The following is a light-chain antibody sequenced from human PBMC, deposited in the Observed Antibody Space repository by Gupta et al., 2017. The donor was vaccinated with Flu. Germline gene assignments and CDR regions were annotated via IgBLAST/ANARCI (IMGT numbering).Light chain of an antibody. Sequence: SLCEKATINCKSSQSSLYNSNNKNYLAWYKQTPGQSPKLLIYWASTRESGVPDRFSGSGSGTDFTLTISSLQAEDAAVYYCQQDYSIPFTFGQGTKLEIK. CDR2: WAS. V-gene: IGKV4-1*01. J-gene: IGKJ2*01. CDR3: QQDYSIPFT. CDR1: QSSLYNSNNKNY.